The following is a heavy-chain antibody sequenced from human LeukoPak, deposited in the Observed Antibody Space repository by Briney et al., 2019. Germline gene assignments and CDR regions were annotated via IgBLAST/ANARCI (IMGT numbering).Heavy chain of an antibody. Sequence: SETLSLTCTVSGGSISSGDYYWSWIRQPPGKGLEWIGYIYHSGSTDYNPSLKSRVTISVDTSNNQFSLKLSSVTAADTAVYYCARGGFDSSAYYNYFDSWGQGTLVTVSS. D-gene: IGHD3-22*01. CDR1: GGSISSGDYY. J-gene: IGHJ4*02. CDR2: IYHSGST. CDR3: ARGGFDSSAYYNYFDS. V-gene: IGHV4-30-4*02.